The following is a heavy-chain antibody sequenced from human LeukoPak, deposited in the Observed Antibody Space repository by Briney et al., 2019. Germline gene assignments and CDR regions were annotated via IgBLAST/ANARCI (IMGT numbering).Heavy chain of an antibody. D-gene: IGHD3-10*01. CDR2: IYYSGTA. CDR3: ARDLHGSGSPTLY. V-gene: IGHV4-59*12. J-gene: IGHJ4*02. Sequence: SETLSLTCTVSGGSISSYYWSWIRQPPGKGLEWIGYIYYSGTAYYNPSLKSRVTIAVDTSKNQFSVKLSSVTAADTAVYYCARDLHGSGSPTLYWGQGTLVTVSS. CDR1: GGSISSYY.